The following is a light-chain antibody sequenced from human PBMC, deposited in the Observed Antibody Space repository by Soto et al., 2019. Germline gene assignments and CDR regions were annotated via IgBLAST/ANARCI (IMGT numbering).Light chain of an antibody. CDR1: SSDVGGYNY. CDR2: EVS. CDR3: TSYTSSSSYVV. J-gene: IGLJ2*01. V-gene: IGLV2-14*01. Sequence: QSALTQPASVSGSPGQSITISCTGTSSDVGGYNYVSWYQQHPGKAPKLMIYEVSSRPSGVSNRFSASKSGNTASLTISGLQAEDEADYYCTSYTSSSSYVVFGGGTKLTVL.